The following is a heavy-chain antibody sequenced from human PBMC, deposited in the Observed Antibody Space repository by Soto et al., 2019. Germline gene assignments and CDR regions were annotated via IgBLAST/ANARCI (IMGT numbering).Heavy chain of an antibody. CDR3: VGATEGFDY. CDR2: INSDGTRT. D-gene: IGHD1-26*01. V-gene: IGHV3-74*01. CDR1: GFTLSHYW. Sequence: GGSLRLSCAASGFTLSHYWMHWVRQAPGKGLVWVSRINSDGTRTSYADSVKGRFTISRDNAKNTLYLQMNSLRAEDTAVYYCVGATEGFDYWGQGTLVTVSS. J-gene: IGHJ4*02.